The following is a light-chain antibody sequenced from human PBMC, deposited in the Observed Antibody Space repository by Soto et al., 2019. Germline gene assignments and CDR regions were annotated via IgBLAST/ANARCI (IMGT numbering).Light chain of an antibody. J-gene: IGKJ5*01. Sequence: TQSPGTLSLSPGERATLSCRATQTVSSNYLAWNQQKPGQAPRLLIYGASSRATGIPDRFSGSGSGTDFTLTISRLEPEDFAVYYCQQYGNSLSITFGQGTRLEIK. CDR3: QQYGNSLSIT. CDR1: QTVSSNY. CDR2: GAS. V-gene: IGKV3-20*01.